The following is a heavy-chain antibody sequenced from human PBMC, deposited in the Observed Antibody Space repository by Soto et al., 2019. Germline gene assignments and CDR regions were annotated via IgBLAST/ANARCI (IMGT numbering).Heavy chain of an antibody. CDR2: ISSSGSTI. CDR3: ARTYYDFWSGPNPHYYGMDV. CDR1: GFTFSSYE. Sequence: EVQLVESGGGLVQPGGSLRLSCAASGFTFSSYEMNWVRQAPGKGLEWVSYISSSGSTIYYADSVKGRFTISRVNAKNSLYLQMNSLRAEDTAVYYCARTYYDFWSGPNPHYYGMDVWGQGTTVTVSS. V-gene: IGHV3-48*03. D-gene: IGHD3-3*01. J-gene: IGHJ6*02.